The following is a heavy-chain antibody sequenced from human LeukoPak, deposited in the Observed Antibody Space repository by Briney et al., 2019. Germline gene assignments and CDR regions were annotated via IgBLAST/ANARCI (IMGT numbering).Heavy chain of an antibody. CDR1: GGSISTYY. D-gene: IGHD1-14*01. Sequence: SETLSLTCTVSGGSISTYYWNWIRQPPGKGLEWIGYIYHSGSTNYNPSLQSRVTISVDTSKNQFSLNLNSVTAADTAVYYCARPGPGQYYYYGMDVWGQGTTVTVSS. CDR2: IYHSGST. CDR3: ARPGPGQYYYYGMDV. V-gene: IGHV4-59*01. J-gene: IGHJ6*02.